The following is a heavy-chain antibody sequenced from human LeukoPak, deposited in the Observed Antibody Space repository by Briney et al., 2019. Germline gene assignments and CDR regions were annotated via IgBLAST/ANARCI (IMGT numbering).Heavy chain of an antibody. J-gene: IGHJ4*02. D-gene: IGHD2-2*01. CDR2: INHSAIN. V-gene: IGHV4-34*01. CDR1: GGSYSGYY. CDR3: ARRGANIVVVPAARFDY. Sequence: SDTLSLTCAVYGGSYSGYYWSWIRQPPGKGLEWIGEINHSAINNYNPALKSRVTISGDTSKNQFSLKLSSVTAADTAVYYCARRGANIVVVPAARFDYRGQGTLVTVSS.